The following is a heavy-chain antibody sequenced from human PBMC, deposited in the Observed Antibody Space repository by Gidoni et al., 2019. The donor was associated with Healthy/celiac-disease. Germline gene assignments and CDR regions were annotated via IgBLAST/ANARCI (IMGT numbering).Heavy chain of an antibody. D-gene: IGHD3-10*01. CDR1: GFTFSSYA. Sequence: EVQLLESGGGLVQPGGSLSLSCAASGFTFSSYAMRWVRQAPGKGLEWVSAISGSGGSTYYADSVKGRFTISRDNSKNTLYLQMNSLRAEDTAVYYCAKRSVGQRGYYFDYWGQGTLVTVSS. CDR3: AKRSVGQRGYYFDY. CDR2: ISGSGGST. J-gene: IGHJ4*02. V-gene: IGHV3-23*01.